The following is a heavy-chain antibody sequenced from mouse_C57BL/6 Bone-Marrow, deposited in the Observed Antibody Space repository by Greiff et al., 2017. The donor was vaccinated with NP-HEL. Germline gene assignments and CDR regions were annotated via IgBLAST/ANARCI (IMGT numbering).Heavy chain of an antibody. J-gene: IGHJ2*01. CDR2: IRNKANGYTT. CDR3: ARYTSSHYFDY. CDR1: GFTFTDYY. D-gene: IGHD1-1*01. Sequence: EVKLVESGGGLVQPGGSLSLSCAASGFTFTDYYMSWVRQPPGKALEWLGFIRNKANGYTTEYSASVKGRFTISRVNSQSILYLQMNALRAEDSATYYCARYTSSHYFDYWGQGTTLTVSS. V-gene: IGHV7-3*01.